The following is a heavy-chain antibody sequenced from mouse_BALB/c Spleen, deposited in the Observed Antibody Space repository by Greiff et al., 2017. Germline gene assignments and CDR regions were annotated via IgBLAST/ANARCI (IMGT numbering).Heavy chain of an antibody. CDR1: GISITTGNYR. CDR3: ERIYYGYGGYFDV. J-gene: IGHJ1*01. Sequence: VQLQQSGPGLVKPSQTVSLTCTVTGISITTGNYRWSWIRQFPGNKLEWIGYIYYSGTITYNPSLTSRTTITRDTSKNQFFLEMNSLTAEDTATYYCERIYYGYGGYFDVWGAGTTVTVSS. D-gene: IGHD2-2*01. CDR2: IYYSGTI. V-gene: IGHV3-5*02.